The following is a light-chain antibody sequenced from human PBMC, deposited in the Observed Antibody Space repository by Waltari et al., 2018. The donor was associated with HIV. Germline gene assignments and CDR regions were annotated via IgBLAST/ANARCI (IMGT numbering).Light chain of an antibody. V-gene: IGLV2-14*01. CDR2: EVD. CDR3: ASYTADDTVL. J-gene: IGLJ2*01. Sequence: SDLTQPASVSGFLGQSITISCTGGDSDFGLYNFISWSQQQPGKVPKLLLYEVDTRASGIPVRFYGSKSGNTASLTITGLQIEDEGLYYCASYTADDTVLFGGGTTVTVL. CDR1: DSDFGLYNF.